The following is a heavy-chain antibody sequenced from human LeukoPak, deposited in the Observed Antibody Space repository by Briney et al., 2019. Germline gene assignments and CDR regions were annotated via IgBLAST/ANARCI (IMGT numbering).Heavy chain of an antibody. D-gene: IGHD2-21*01. Sequence: GGSLRLSCAASGFSFSNYAMIWFRKAPGKGLKWFSFISGSGRSTYYADSVRGRFTISRDNSKNTLYLQVNSLSAEDTAVYYCARDGGGINSWFWAYDYWGQGALVTVSS. CDR2: ISGSGRST. CDR1: GFSFSNYA. J-gene: IGHJ4*02. CDR3: ARDGGGINSWFWAYDY. V-gene: IGHV3-23*01.